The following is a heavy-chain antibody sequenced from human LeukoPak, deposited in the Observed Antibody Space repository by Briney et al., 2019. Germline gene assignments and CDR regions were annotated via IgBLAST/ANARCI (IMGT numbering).Heavy chain of an antibody. CDR3: TTGSDSSSWADAFDI. J-gene: IGHJ3*02. V-gene: IGHV3-15*01. Sequence: GGSLRLSCAASGFTFSNAWMSWVRQAPGKGLEWVGRIKSKTDGGTTDYAAPVKGRFTISRDDSKNTLYLQMNSLKTEDTAVYYCTTGSDSSSWADAFDIWGQGTMVTVSS. CDR2: IKSKTDGGTT. CDR1: GFTFSNAW. D-gene: IGHD6-13*01.